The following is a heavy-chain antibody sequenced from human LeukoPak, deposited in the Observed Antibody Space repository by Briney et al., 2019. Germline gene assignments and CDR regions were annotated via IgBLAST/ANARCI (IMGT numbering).Heavy chain of an antibody. D-gene: IGHD3-22*01. V-gene: IGHV3-15*01. CDR2: INNKTDGGTT. CDR1: GFTFSNAW. J-gene: IGHJ4*02. CDR3: AKDRDYDSSGYILDY. Sequence: GGSLRLSCAASGFTFSNAWMSWVRQAPGKRLEWVGRINNKTDGGTTDYAAPVKGRFTISRDDSKNTLYLQMNSLKTEDTAIYYCAKDRDYDSSGYILDYWGQGTLVTVSS.